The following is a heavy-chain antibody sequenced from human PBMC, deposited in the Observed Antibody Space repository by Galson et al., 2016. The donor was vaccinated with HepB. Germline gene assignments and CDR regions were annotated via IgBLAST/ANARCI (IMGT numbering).Heavy chain of an antibody. CDR2: ISGSGGNT. CDR1: GFTFSRYA. V-gene: IGHV3-23*01. J-gene: IGHJ4*02. D-gene: IGHD3-22*01. CDR3: AKDSGSMIVVATTLDY. Sequence: SLRLSCAASGFTFSRYAMSWVRQAPGKGLEWVSGISGSGGNTYYADSVKGRFTISRDNSKNTLYLQMNSLRAEDTAVDYCAKDSGSMIVVATTLDYWGQGTLVTVSS.